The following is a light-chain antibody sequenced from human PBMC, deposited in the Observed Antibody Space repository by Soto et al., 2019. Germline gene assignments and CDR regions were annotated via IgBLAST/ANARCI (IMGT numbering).Light chain of an antibody. J-gene: IGKJ4*01. V-gene: IGKV3-11*01. CDR1: QSVSSL. CDR2: DAS. Sequence: EIVLTQSPATLSLSPGERATLSSRASQSVSSLLAWYQQRPGQAPRLLIYDASSRATGIPTRFSGSGSGTDFTLTISSLEAEDFAVYYCQRRSNWPLPFGGGTKVEIK. CDR3: QRRSNWPLP.